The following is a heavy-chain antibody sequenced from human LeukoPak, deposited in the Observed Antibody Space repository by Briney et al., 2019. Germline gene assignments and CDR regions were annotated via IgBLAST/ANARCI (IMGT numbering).Heavy chain of an antibody. CDR3: AKDVPPVLGSGSGCPLGY. V-gene: IGHV3-23*01. CDR2: ISGSGGST. Sequence: GGSLRLSCAASGFTFSSYGMSWVRQAPGKGLEWVSAISGSGGSTYYADSVKGRFTISRDNSKNTLYLQMNSLRAEDTAVYYCAKDVPPVLGSGSGCPLGYWGQGTLVTVSS. CDR1: GFTFSSYG. J-gene: IGHJ4*02. D-gene: IGHD3-10*01.